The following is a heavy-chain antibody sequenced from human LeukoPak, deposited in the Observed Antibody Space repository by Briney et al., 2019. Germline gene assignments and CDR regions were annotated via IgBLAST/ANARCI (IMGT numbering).Heavy chain of an antibody. CDR3: ARGLSYQLLYAYYFDY. CDR2: ISSSSSYI. CDR1: GFTFSSYS. V-gene: IGHV3-21*05. Sequence: GGSLRLSCAASGFTFSSYSMNWVRQAPGKGLEWVSYISSSSSYIYYADSVKGRFTISRDNAKNSLYLQMNSLRAEDTAVYYCARGLSYQLLYAYYFDYWGQGTLVTVSS. D-gene: IGHD2-2*02. J-gene: IGHJ4*02.